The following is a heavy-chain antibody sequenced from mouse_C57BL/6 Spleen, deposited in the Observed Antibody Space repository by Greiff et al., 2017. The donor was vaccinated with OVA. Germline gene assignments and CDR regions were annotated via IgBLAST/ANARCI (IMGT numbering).Heavy chain of an antibody. D-gene: IGHD1-1*01. CDR3: ARKGYYYGSSLYAMDY. CDR2: IHPNSGST. CDR1: GYTFTSYW. V-gene: IGHV1-64*01. Sequence: QVQLQQSGAELVKPGASVKLSCKASGYTFTSYWMHWVKQRPGQGLEWIGMIHPNSGSTNYNEKFKSKATLTVDKSSSTAYMQLSSLTSEDSAVYYCARKGYYYGSSLYAMDYWGQGTSVTVSS. J-gene: IGHJ4*01.